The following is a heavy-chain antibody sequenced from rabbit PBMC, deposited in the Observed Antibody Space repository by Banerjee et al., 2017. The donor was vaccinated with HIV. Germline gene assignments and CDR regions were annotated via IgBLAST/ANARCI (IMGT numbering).Heavy chain of an antibody. J-gene: IGHJ4*01. CDR2: INSDSGGT. CDR1: GFSFSSSYY. D-gene: IGHD6-1*01. V-gene: IGHV1S43*01. CDR3: ASHAGYAGYGYAINL. Sequence: QEQLVESGGGLVQPEGSLTLTCTASGFSFSSSYYMCWVRQAPGKGLEWIGCINSDSGGTAYANWAKGRFTISRSTSLSTVDLRMTSLTAADTATYFCASHAGYAGYGYAINLWGPGTLVTVS.